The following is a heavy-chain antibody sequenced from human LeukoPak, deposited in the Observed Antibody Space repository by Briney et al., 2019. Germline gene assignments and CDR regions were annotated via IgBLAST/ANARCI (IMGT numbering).Heavy chain of an antibody. Sequence: GRALRLSCAASGFSFSTYAMRWVRQAPGEGLEWVSSISSSSSYIYYADSVKGRFNISRDNAKNSLYLQMNSLRAEDTAVYYCARYLVVADAFDIWGQGTMVTVSS. D-gene: IGHD2-2*01. V-gene: IGHV3-21*01. CDR1: GFSFSTYA. CDR2: ISSSSSYI. J-gene: IGHJ3*02. CDR3: ARYLVVADAFDI.